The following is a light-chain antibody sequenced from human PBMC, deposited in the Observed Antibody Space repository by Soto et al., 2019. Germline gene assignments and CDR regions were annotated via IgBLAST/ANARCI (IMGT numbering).Light chain of an antibody. V-gene: IGKV1-5*03. CDR2: TAS. CDR1: QSISSW. J-gene: IGKJ4*01. Sequence: DIQMTQSPSTLSASVGDRVTITCRASQSISSWLAWYQQKPGKAPKLLIYTASTLESGVPSRFRGSGSGTEFTLPISSLQPDDFATYHCQQYNTYSGLTFGGGTKVEIK. CDR3: QQYNTYSGLT.